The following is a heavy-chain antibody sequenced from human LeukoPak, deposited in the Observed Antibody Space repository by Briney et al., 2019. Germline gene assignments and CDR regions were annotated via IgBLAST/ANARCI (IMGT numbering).Heavy chain of an antibody. D-gene: IGHD3-3*01. J-gene: IGHJ4*02. CDR2: IYSGGST. CDR3: ARSAHYDFWSGYT. V-gene: IGHV3-66*01. CDR1: GFXFRSYA. Sequence: GGSLRLSCAASGFXFRSYAISWVRQAPGKGLEWVSGIYSGGSTYYADSVKGRFTISRDNSKNTQYLQMNSLRAEDTAVYYCARSAHYDFWSGYTWGQGTLVTVSS.